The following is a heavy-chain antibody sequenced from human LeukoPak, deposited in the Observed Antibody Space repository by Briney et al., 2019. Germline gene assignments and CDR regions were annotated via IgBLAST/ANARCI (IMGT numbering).Heavy chain of an antibody. D-gene: IGHD1-26*01. CDR3: ARVPRGSFPGGAFYI. V-gene: IGHV1-69*01. J-gene: IGHJ3*02. CDR2: IIPIFGTA. Sequence: ASVKVSCKASGGTFSSYAISWVRQAPGQGLEWMGGIIPIFGTANYAQKFQGRVTITAGESTSTAYMELSSLRSEDTAVYYCARVPRGSFPGGAFYIWGQGTMVTVSS. CDR1: GGTFSSYA.